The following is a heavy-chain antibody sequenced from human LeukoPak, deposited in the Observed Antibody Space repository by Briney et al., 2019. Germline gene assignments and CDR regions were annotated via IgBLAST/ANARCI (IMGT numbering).Heavy chain of an antibody. CDR1: GFTFSGFA. V-gene: IGHV3-23*01. J-gene: IGHJ6*03. Sequence: SGGTLRLSCAASGFTFSGFAMSWIRQAPGKGLEWVSSISRSGESTFYADSVRGRFTISRDNAKNSLYLQMNSLRAEDTAVYYCARAVGATRVIDYYYYYMDVWGKGTTVTVSS. D-gene: IGHD1-26*01. CDR2: ISRSGEST. CDR3: ARAVGATRVIDYYYYYMDV.